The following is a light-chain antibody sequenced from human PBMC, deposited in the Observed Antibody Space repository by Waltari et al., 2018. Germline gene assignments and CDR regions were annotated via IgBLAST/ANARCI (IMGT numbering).Light chain of an antibody. CDR1: QSITRA. CDR2: DTS. J-gene: IGKJ1*01. CDR3: QHYVRLPAT. Sequence: EILLTQSSGTLSLSPGERATLPCRASQSITRALAWYQQKPGQAPRLLIYDTSKRATGIPDRFSGSGSGTDFTLTISRLEPEDFAVYYCQHYVRLPATFGQGTKVEIK. V-gene: IGKV3-20*01.